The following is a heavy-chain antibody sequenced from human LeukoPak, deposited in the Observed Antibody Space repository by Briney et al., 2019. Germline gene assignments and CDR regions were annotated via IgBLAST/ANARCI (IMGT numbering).Heavy chain of an antibody. V-gene: IGHV3-64*01. J-gene: IGHJ4*02. Sequence: GGPLRLSCAASGFTFSDYYMHWVRQAPGKGLEYVSAIVPSGGSTYYASSVKGRFTMSRDNSKSTLYLQMGSLRAEDMAVYFCARAPHYYGSGLYYFDYWGQGTLVTVSS. CDR3: ARAPHYYGSGLYYFDY. D-gene: IGHD3-10*01. CDR1: GFTFSDYY. CDR2: IVPSGGST.